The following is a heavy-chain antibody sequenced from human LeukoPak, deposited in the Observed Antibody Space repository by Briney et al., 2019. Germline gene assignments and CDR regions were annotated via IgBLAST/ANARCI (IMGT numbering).Heavy chain of an antibody. Sequence: GGSLRLSCAASGFTFRNYFMHWVGQAPGKGLVWVSRINSDGTTTIYADSVKGRFTISRDNAKNTLYLQMNSLRDEDTAVYYCARRVDATRWFDPWGQGTLVTVSS. CDR3: ARRVDATRWFDP. D-gene: IGHD2-15*01. V-gene: IGHV3-74*01. CDR1: GFTFRNYF. J-gene: IGHJ5*02. CDR2: INSDGTTT.